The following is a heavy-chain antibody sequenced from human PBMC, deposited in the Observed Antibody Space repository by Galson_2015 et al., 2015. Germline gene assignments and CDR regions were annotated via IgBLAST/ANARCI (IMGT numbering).Heavy chain of an antibody. CDR1: GYTFTSYG. V-gene: IGHV1-18*01. CDR3: ARGGRYCSGGSCYWSYYYGMDV. Sequence: SVKVSCKASGYTFTSYGISWVRQAPGQGLEWMGWISAYNGNTNYAQKLQGRVTMTTDTSTSTAYMELRSLRSDDTAAYYCARGGRYCSGGSCYWSYYYGMDVWGQGTTVTVSS. J-gene: IGHJ6*02. CDR2: ISAYNGNT. D-gene: IGHD2-15*01.